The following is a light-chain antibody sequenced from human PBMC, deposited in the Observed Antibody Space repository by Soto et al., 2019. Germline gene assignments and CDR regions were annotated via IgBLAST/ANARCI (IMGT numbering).Light chain of an antibody. CDR2: GNS. CDR1: GSNIGAGYD. Sequence: QSVLTQPPSVSGAPGQRGTISCTGSGSNIGAGYDVHWYQQLPGTAPKLLIYGNSNRPSGVPDRFSGSKSGTSASLAITGLQAEDEADYYCQSYDSSLWVFGGGTKLTVL. CDR3: QSYDSSLWV. V-gene: IGLV1-40*01. J-gene: IGLJ3*02.